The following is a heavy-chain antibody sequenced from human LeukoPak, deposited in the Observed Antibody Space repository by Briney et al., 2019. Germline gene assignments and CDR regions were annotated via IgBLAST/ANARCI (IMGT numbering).Heavy chain of an antibody. D-gene: IGHD2-21*02. V-gene: IGHV3-23*01. CDR1: GFTFSNYA. Sequence: GGSLRLSCAASGFTFSNYAMSWVRQAPGKGLEWASVISGSGASTYYADSVKGRFTISRDNSKNTLYLQMNSLRAEDTAVYYCARDPTPGGDGWFDPWGQGTLVTVSS. J-gene: IGHJ5*02. CDR3: ARDPTPGGDGWFDP. CDR2: ISGSGAST.